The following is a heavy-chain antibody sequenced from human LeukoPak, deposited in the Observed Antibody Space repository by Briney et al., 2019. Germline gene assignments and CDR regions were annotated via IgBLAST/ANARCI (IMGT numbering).Heavy chain of an antibody. D-gene: IGHD3-16*01. V-gene: IGHV1-8*01. CDR2: MNSNSGNT. Sequence: GASVKVSCKASGYTFINCDIMWVRQATGQGLEWMGWMNSNSGNTGYAQKFQGRVTMTRDTSMSTAYMELSSLRSEDTAVYYCTRGRGGTIVWGYLDYWGQGTLVTVSS. CDR1: GYTFINCD. CDR3: TRGRGGTIVWGYLDY. J-gene: IGHJ4*02.